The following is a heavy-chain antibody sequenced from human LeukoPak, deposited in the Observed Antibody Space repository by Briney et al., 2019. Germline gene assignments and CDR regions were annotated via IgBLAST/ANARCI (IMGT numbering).Heavy chain of an antibody. V-gene: IGHV4-59*01. CDR1: LGSISSYY. CDR2: IYYSGST. J-gene: IGHJ3*02. CDR3: ASASLNIYAFDI. D-gene: IGHD2/OR15-2a*01. Sequence: SETLSLTCTVSLGSISSYYWSWIRQPPGKGLEWIGYIYYSGSTKYKPSLKSRATISVHTSENQFSLKLSSVTSADTVVYYCASASLNIYAFDIWGQGTMVTVSS.